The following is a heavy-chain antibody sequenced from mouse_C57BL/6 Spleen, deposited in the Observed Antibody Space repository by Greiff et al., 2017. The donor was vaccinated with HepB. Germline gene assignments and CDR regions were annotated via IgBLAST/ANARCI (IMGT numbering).Heavy chain of an antibody. D-gene: IGHD2-1*01. Sequence: EVKVVESGGGLVKPGGSLKLSCAASGFTFSDYGMHWVRQAPEKGLEWVAYISSGSSTIYYADTVKGRFTISRDNAKNTLFLQMTSLRSEDTAMYYCARDYYGNYPAWFAYWGQGTLVTVSA. CDR2: ISSGSSTI. V-gene: IGHV5-17*01. CDR3: ARDYYGNYPAWFAY. CDR1: GFTFSDYG. J-gene: IGHJ3*01.